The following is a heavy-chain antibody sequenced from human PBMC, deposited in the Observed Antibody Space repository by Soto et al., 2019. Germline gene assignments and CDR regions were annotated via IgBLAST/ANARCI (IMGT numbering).Heavy chain of an antibody. CDR3: ARAAGYCSSTSCFFDAFDI. CDR1: GGTFSSYT. CDR2: IIPILGIA. V-gene: IGHV1-69*02. D-gene: IGHD2-2*01. Sequence: ASVKVSCKASGGTFSSYTISWVRQAPGQGLEWMGRIIPILGIANYAQKFQGRVTITADKSTSTAYMELSSLRSEDTAVYYCARAAGYCSSTSCFFDAFDIWGQGTMVTVSS. J-gene: IGHJ3*02.